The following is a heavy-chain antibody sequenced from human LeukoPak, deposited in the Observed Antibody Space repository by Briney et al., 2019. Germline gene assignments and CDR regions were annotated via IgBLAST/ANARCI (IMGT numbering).Heavy chain of an antibody. D-gene: IGHD4-23*01. CDR3: ARGARKGDDYGGFFDY. Sequence: PGRSLRLSCAASGFTFSTYALHWVRQAPGKGLEWVAVISYDGSYKDYADSVKGRFTFSRDNSKNTLYLQMNSLRAEDTAVYYCARGARKGDDYGGFFDYWGQGTLVTVPS. J-gene: IGHJ4*02. CDR1: GFTFSTYA. CDR2: ISYDGSYK. V-gene: IGHV3-30*04.